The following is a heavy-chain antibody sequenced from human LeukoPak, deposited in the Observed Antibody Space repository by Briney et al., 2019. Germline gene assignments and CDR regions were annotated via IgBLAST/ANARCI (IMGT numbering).Heavy chain of an antibody. CDR1: GGSIISYY. CDR3: ARGYGSSWYGVDY. CDR2: IYYSGST. D-gene: IGHD6-13*01. Sequence: PSETLSLTCTVSGGSIISYYWSWIRQPPGKGLEWIGYIYYSGSTNYDPSLKSRVTISVDTSKNQFSLKLSSVTAADTAIYYCARGYGSSWYGVDYWGQETLVTVSS. V-gene: IGHV4-59*01. J-gene: IGHJ4*02.